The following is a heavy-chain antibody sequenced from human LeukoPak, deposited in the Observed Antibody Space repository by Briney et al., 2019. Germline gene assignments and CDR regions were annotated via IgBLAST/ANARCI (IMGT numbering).Heavy chain of an antibody. J-gene: IGHJ6*02. Sequence: PSGTLSLTCTVSGGSISSYYWSWIRQPPGKGLEWIGYIHYSGSTNYNPSLKSRVTISIDTSKNQFSLKLSSVTAADTAVYYCARSSYYDMDVWGQGTTVTVSS. CDR3: ARSSYYDMDV. CDR2: IHYSGST. CDR1: GGSISSYY. V-gene: IGHV4-59*01.